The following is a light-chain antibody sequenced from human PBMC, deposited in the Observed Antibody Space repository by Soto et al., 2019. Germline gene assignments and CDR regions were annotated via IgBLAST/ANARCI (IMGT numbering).Light chain of an antibody. J-gene: IGKJ2*01. CDR3: QSYGSSPMYT. CDR2: DAS. CDR1: QTISFNH. V-gene: IGKV3-20*01. Sequence: EIVLTQSPGILSFSPGERATLSCRASQTISFNHLAWYQQRPGQAPRLLLYDASTKMPDIPDRFSGSGSGTDFTLTISRLEPEDFAVYYCQSYGSSPMYTFGQGTNLEIK.